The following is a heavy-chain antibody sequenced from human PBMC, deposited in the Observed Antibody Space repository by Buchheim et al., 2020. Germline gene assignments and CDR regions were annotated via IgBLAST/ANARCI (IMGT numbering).Heavy chain of an antibody. J-gene: IGHJ5*02. CDR3: ARPNGSRFNWLDA. CDR2: IRSRTNRYAT. CDR1: GFNFQGSV. Sequence: EVHLVESGGGLVQPGGSLTLSCAGSGFNFQGSVIYWVRQASGKGLEWIARIRSRTNRYATAYSESVKGRFIISREDVENKAFLQMNSLKPEDAAIYYCARPNGSRFNWLDAWGQGT. V-gene: IGHV3-73*01. D-gene: IGHD2-15*01.